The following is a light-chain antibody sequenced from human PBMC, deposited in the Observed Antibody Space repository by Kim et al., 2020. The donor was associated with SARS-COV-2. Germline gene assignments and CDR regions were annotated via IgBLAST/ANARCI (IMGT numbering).Light chain of an antibody. Sequence: GSGGERTALSCRARQSVSSNSAWYQQNTDQAPGLLTYGTIHRTTGIPARFSGGGSGTEFTSTISSLPSELFAVYCFKQCNIWPVTFGPGTKVDIK. V-gene: IGKV3-15*01. J-gene: IGKJ3*01. CDR1: QSVSSN. CDR3: KQCNIWPVT. CDR2: GTI.